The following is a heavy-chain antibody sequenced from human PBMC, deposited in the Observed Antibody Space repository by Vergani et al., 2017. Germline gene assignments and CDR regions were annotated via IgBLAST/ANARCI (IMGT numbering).Heavy chain of an antibody. D-gene: IGHD4-11*01. CDR2: IDHTGRP. CDR3: ARVNTETNGHLYYYYYMDV. Sequence: QVQLQQWGGGLLKPSETLSLTCVVNGGSFTRYHWTWIRQSPGEGLEWVGDIDHTGRPDYNPSLKRRLTMSVDKSRNQFSLTLNSVPATDTAIYFCARVNTETNGHLYYYYYMDVWGQGTAVTVS. V-gene: IGHV4-34*01. J-gene: IGHJ6*03. CDR1: GGSFTRYH.